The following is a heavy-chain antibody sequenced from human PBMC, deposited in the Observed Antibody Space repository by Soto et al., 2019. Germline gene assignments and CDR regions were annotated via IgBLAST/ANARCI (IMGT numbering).Heavy chain of an antibody. CDR1: GGSVSSGSYY. V-gene: IGHV4-61*01. CDR2: IYYSGST. D-gene: IGHD1-26*01. J-gene: IGHJ1*01. CDR3: ARLLSGSFIYQH. Sequence: SETLSLTCTVSGGSVSSGSYYWGWIRQPPGKRLEWIAYIYYSGSTNYNPSLKSRGTISVDTSKNQFSLKLSSVTAADTAVYYCARLLSGSFIYQHWGQGTLVTVSS.